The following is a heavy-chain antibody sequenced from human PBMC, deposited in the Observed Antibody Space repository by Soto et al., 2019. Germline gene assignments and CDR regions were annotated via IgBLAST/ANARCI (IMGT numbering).Heavy chain of an antibody. CDR1: GYSFSTYW. V-gene: IGHV5-51*01. J-gene: IGHJ3*02. D-gene: IGHD3-3*01. CDR3: ARCPMGYSFWNAHLDI. Sequence: PGESLKISCKGSGYSFSTYWIAWVRQLPGKGLQWMGIIWPGGSDSRYSPSFQGQVTISADESVSTAYLQWSSLKASDTAMYYCARCPMGYSFWNAHLDIWGQGTMVTVS. CDR2: IWPGGSDS.